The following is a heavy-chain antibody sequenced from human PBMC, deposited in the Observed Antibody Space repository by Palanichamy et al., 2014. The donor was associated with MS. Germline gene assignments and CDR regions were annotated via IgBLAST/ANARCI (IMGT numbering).Heavy chain of an antibody. CDR3: ARDSSYGMDV. CDR1: VGSFSNYY. V-gene: IGHV4-34*02. D-gene: IGHD2-21*01. J-gene: IGHJ6*02. Sequence: QVQLQHGAQDCXSLRRPCPSPALSMVGSFSNYYWSWIRQSPRKGLEWIGDINDSGITIYIPSLRSRLTMSLDTSKNHFSLQLRSVTAADTAVYYCARDSSYGMDVWGQGTTVTVSS. CDR2: INDSGIT.